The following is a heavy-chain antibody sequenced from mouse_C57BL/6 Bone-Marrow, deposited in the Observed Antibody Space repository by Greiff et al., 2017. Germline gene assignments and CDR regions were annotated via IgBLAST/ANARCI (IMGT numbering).Heavy chain of an antibody. J-gene: IGHJ3*01. CDR3: KRYCGSRYFAY. CDR1: GYTFTSYW. CDR2: IYPGNSDT. D-gene: IGHD1-1*01. Sequence: EVQLQESGTVLARPGASVKMSCKTSGYTFTSYWMHWVKQRPGQGLEWIGAIYPGNSDTSYNEKFKGKAKLTSVTSASTACMELSNLTNADSAVYCCKRYCGSRYFAYWGQGTLVTVSA. V-gene: IGHV1-5*01.